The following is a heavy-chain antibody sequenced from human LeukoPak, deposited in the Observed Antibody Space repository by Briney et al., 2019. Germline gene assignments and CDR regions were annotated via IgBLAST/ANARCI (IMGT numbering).Heavy chain of an antibody. D-gene: IGHD6-13*01. CDR2: INHSGST. CDR3: ARAFSIGYSSSWYRGWSGNWFDP. V-gene: IGHV4-34*01. J-gene: IGHJ5*02. Sequence: SETLSLTCAVYGGSFSGYYWSWIRQAPGKGLEWIGEINHSGSTNYNPSLKSRVTISVDTSKNQFSLKLSSVTAADTAVYYCARAFSIGYSSSWYRGWSGNWFDPWGQGTLVTVSS. CDR1: GGSFSGYY.